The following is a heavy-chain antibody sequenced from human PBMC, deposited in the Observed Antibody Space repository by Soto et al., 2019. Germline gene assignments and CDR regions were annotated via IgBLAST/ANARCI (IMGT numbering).Heavy chain of an antibody. CDR3: AREAGNYADHWFDP. CDR2: ILPIFGTT. D-gene: IGHD4-17*01. J-gene: IGHJ5*02. CDR1: GGSFSPYA. Sequence: QEQLVQSGAEVKKPGSSVKVSCKTSGGSFSPYAITWVRQAPGQGLEWMGGILPIFGTTNYAQKFQGRLTRTADGSAGTAYMELNSLTSDDTAVYYCAREAGNYADHWFDPWGQGTLVTVSS. V-gene: IGHV1-69*01.